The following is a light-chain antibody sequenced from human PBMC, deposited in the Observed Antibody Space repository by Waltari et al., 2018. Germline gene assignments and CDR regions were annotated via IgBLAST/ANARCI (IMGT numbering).Light chain of an antibody. CDR2: DAS. Sequence: EIVMTQSPATLSLSPGERATLSCRASQSVSSNLAWYQQKPGQAPRLLIHDASTRATGIPARFSGSGSGTEFTLTISSLQSEDFAVYYCQQYNKWPSYTFGQGTKVEIK. CDR3: QQYNKWPSYT. V-gene: IGKV3-15*01. J-gene: IGKJ2*01. CDR1: QSVSSN.